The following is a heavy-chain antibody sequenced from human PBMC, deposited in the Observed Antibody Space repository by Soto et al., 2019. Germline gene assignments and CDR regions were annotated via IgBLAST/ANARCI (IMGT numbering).Heavy chain of an antibody. Sequence: SETLSLTCTVSGDSISDNNFYWGWIRQPPGKVLEWIGTIYYSGSTYYNPSLKSRVTISLDTSNNQLSLKLSSVTAADTAVYYCARHYGYYSHYMDVWTKGTTVTVSS. D-gene: IGHD3-10*01. CDR2: IYYSGST. CDR1: GDSISDNNFY. V-gene: IGHV4-39*01. J-gene: IGHJ6*03. CDR3: ARHYGYYSHYMDV.